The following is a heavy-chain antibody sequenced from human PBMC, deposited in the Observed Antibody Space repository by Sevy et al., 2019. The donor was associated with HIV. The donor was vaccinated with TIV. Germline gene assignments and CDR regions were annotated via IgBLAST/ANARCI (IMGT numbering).Heavy chain of an antibody. J-gene: IGHJ5*02. CDR2: IYYSGST. V-gene: IGHV4-61*01. CDR1: GGSVSSGSYY. CDR3: AREVDIVVVGSPRWFDP. D-gene: IGHD2-2*01. Sequence: SETLSLTCTVSGGSVSSGSYYWSWIRQPPGKGLEWIGYIYYSGSTNYNPSLKSRVTISVDTSKNQFSLKLSSVTAADTAVYYCAREVDIVVVGSPRWFDPWGQGTLVTVSS.